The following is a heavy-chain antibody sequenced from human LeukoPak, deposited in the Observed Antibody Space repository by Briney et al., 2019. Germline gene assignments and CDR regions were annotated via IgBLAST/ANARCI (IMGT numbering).Heavy chain of an antibody. D-gene: IGHD6-19*01. CDR1: GFTFSSYS. J-gene: IGHJ4*02. CDR3: VRGRWLATLFDY. Sequence: PGGSLRLSCAASGFTFSSYSMNWVRQAPGKGLEWVSYISSSSRTIYYADSVKGRFTITRDNAKNSLYLQMNSLRAEDTAVYYCVRGRWLATLFDYWGQGTLVTVSS. V-gene: IGHV3-48*01. CDR2: ISSSSRTI.